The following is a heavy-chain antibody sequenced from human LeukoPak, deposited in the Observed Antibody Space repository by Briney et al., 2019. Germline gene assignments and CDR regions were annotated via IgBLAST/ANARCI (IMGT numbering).Heavy chain of an antibody. J-gene: IGHJ5*02. D-gene: IGHD3-10*01. CDR1: GFTFSSYA. Sequence: PGGSLRLSCAASGFTFSSYAMSWVRQAPGKGLEWVSAISGSGGSTDYADSVKGRFTISRDNSKNTLYLQMNSLRAEDTAVYYCAKDEGATGWFGSPGNWFDPWGQGTLVTVSS. V-gene: IGHV3-23*01. CDR2: ISGSGGST. CDR3: AKDEGATGWFGSPGNWFDP.